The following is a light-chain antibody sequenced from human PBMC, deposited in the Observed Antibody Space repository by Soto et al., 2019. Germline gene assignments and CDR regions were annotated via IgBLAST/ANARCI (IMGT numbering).Light chain of an antibody. CDR3: CSYAGSYPFV. Sequence: QSALTQPRSVSGSPGQSVTISCTGTSSDVGGYNYVSWYQQYPGKAPKVMIYDVKTRPSGVPDRFSGSKSGNTASLTISGLQAEDEADYYCCSYAGSYPFVFGTGTKLTVL. J-gene: IGLJ1*01. V-gene: IGLV2-11*01. CDR2: DVK. CDR1: SSDVGGYNY.